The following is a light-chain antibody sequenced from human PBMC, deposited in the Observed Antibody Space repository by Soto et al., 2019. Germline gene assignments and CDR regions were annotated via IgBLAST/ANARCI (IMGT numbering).Light chain of an antibody. V-gene: IGLV2-8*01. J-gene: IGLJ3*02. CDR2: DVY. Sequence: QSALTQPPSASGSLGQSVTISCTGTRSDIGGYNYVSWYLQYPGKAPKLMIYDVYKRPSGVPDRFSGSKSGNTASLTVSGLQAEDEADYYCSSYAGSNIWVFGGGTKLTVL. CDR3: SSYAGSNIWV. CDR1: RSDIGGYNY.